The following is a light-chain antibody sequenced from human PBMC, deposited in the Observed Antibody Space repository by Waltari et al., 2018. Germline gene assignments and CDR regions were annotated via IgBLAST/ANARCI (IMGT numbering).Light chain of an antibody. CDR1: SGHSSYA. Sequence: QLVLTQSPSASASLGASVKLPCTLSSGHSSYAIAWPQQQPEKGPRYLMKLNSDGSHSKGDGIPDRFSGSSSGAERYLTISSLQSEDEADYYCQTWGTGIPPVFGGGTKLTVL. J-gene: IGLJ3*02. V-gene: IGLV4-69*01. CDR3: QTWGTGIPPV. CDR2: LNSDGSH.